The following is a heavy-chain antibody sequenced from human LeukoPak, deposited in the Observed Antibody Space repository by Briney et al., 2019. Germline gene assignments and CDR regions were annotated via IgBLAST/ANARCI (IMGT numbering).Heavy chain of an antibody. CDR3: VRQPPGVYDTTQNWFDP. V-gene: IGHV5-10-1*01. CDR2: IAPSDSYT. J-gene: IGHJ5*02. D-gene: IGHD3-22*01. CDR1: GYSSPSYW. Sequence: GESLRISCQVSGYSSPSYWITWVRQVPGKGLEWMGRIAPSDSYTNYNPSFEGHVTMSVEKSITTVYLQWSSLKASDTAMYYCVRQPPGVYDTTQNWFDPWGQGTLVTVSS.